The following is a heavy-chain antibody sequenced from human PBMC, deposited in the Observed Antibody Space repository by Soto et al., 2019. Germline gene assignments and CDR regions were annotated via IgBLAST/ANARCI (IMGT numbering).Heavy chain of an antibody. V-gene: IGHV4-4*02. CDR1: GGSISSNNW. J-gene: IGHJ6*02. CDR3: ARDQSGSSLMDV. Sequence: QVQLQESGPGLVKPSGTLSLTCAVSGGSISSNNWWSWVRQPPGKGLEWIGEIYHSGSINYNPSLTSRVTISVDKSKNQVSLRLSSVTAADTAVYYCARDQSGSSLMDVWGQGTTVTVSS. D-gene: IGHD5-12*01. CDR2: IYHSGSI.